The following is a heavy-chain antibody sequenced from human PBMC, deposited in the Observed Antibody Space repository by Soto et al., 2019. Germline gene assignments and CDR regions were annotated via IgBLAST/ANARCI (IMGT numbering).Heavy chain of an antibody. Sequence: QVQLQESGPGLVKPSQTLSLTCTVSGGSISSGDYYWSWIRQPPGKGLEWIGYIYYSGSTYYNPSLQSRVTISVDTSKNQFSLKLSSVTAADTAVYYCARGAMSTSYYYYGMDVWGQGTTVTVSS. CDR3: ARGAMSTSYYYYGMDV. V-gene: IGHV4-30-4*01. CDR2: IYYSGST. D-gene: IGHD2-2*01. CDR1: GGSISSGDYY. J-gene: IGHJ6*02.